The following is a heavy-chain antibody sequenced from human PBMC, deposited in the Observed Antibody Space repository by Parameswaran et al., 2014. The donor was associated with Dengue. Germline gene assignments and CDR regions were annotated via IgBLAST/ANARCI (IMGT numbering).Heavy chain of an antibody. CDR3: ARDFYDSRNFDY. V-gene: IGHV1-18*01. Sequence: SWVRQAPGQGLEGMGRISAYNGNTIYAQKFQGRVTMTTDTSTSTAYMELRSLRSDDTAVYYCARDFYDSRNFDYWGQGTLVTVSS. J-gene: IGHJ4*02. CDR2: ISAYNGNT. D-gene: IGHD3-22*01.